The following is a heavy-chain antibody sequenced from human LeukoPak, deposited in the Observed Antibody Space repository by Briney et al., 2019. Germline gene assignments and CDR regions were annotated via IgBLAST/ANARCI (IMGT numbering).Heavy chain of an antibody. D-gene: IGHD3-9*01. Sequence: DPSETLSLTCTVSGGSISSSSYYWGWLRQPPGKGLEWIGSIYYTRSTYYNPSLKSRVTISVDTSKNQFSLKLTSVTAADTAVYYCASFAHMTGDFDYWGQGTLVTVSS. CDR3: ASFAHMTGDFDY. J-gene: IGHJ4*02. V-gene: IGHV4-39*01. CDR2: IYYTRST. CDR1: GGSISSSSYY.